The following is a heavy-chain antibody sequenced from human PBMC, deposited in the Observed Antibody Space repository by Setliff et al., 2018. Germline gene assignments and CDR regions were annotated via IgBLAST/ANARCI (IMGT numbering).Heavy chain of an antibody. CDR2: FDPEDGET. CDR1: GYTLTELS. J-gene: IGHJ5*02. CDR3: ATDKMAVAGTWFDP. Sequence: ASVKVSCKVSGYTLTELSMHWVRQAPGKGLEWMGGFDPEDGETIYAQKFQGRVTMTEDTSTDTAYMKLSSLRSEDTAVYYCATDKMAVAGTWFDPWGQGTLVTVSS. V-gene: IGHV1-24*01. D-gene: IGHD6-19*01.